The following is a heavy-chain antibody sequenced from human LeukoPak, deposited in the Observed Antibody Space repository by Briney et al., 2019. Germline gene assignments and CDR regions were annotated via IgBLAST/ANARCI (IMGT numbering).Heavy chain of an antibody. CDR2: IYYSGST. Sequence: SETLSLTCTVSGGSISSSSYYWGWIRQPPGKGLEWIGSIYYSGSTYYNPSLKSRVTISVDTSKNQFSLKLSSVTAADTAVYYCARADSPDSINFDYWGQGTLVTVSS. CDR1: GGSISSSSYY. CDR3: ARADSPDSINFDY. V-gene: IGHV4-39*01. D-gene: IGHD3-22*01. J-gene: IGHJ4*02.